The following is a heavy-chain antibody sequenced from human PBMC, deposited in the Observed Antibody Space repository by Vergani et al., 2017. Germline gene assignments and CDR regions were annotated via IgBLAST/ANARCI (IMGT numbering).Heavy chain of an antibody. J-gene: IGHJ5*02. CDR3: ARAIQLWNFDP. V-gene: IGHV1-69*11. CDR2: IIPILGTA. CDR1: GYTFTSYG. Sequence: QVQLVQSGAEVKKPGASVKVSCKASGYTFTSYGISWVRQAPGQGLEWMGRIIPILGTANYAQKFQGRVTITADESTSTAYMELSSLRSEDTAVYYCARAIQLWNFDPWGQGTLVTVSS. D-gene: IGHD5-18*01.